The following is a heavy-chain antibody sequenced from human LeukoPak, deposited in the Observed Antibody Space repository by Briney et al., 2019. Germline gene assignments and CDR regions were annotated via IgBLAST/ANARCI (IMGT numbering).Heavy chain of an antibody. CDR1: GFTFDDYG. J-gene: IGHJ3*02. D-gene: IGHD3-22*01. CDR2: ISGSGGST. CDR3: AKDYHYYDSSGYYPDAFDI. Sequence: PGGSLRLSCAASGFTFDDYGMSWVRQAPGKGLEWVSAISGSGGSTYYADSVKGRFTISRDNSKNTLYLQMNSLRAEDTAVYYCAKDYHYYDSSGYYPDAFDIWGQGTMVTVSS. V-gene: IGHV3-23*01.